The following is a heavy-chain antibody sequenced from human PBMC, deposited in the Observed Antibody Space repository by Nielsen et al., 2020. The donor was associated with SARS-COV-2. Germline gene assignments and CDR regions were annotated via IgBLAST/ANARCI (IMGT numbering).Heavy chain of an antibody. CDR1: GASLRSSGYY. CDR2: IIDRAIT. D-gene: IGHD1-26*01. J-gene: IGHJ5*02. V-gene: IGHV4-31*03. Sequence: SETLSLTCTVSGASLRSSGYYWNWVRQFPGKGLEWLGYIIDRAITPYNPSLKSRLSILVDTSKNQFSLNLSSVTAADTAVYYCARAHRGIVGPTHFDPWGQGTLVTVSS. CDR3: ARAHRGIVGPTHFDP.